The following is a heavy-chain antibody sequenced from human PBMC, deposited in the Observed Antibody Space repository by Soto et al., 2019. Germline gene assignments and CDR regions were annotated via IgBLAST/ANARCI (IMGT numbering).Heavy chain of an antibody. V-gene: IGHV3-33*01. J-gene: IGHJ4*02. D-gene: IGHD3-10*01. Sequence: QVQLVESGGGVVQPGRSLRLSCAASGFTFSSYGMHWVRQAPGKGLEWVAVIWYDGSNKYYADSVKGRFTISRDNSKNTLYLQMNSLRAEDTAVYYCARDRDTMVRGGLDYWGQGTLVTVSS. CDR1: GFTFSSYG. CDR2: IWYDGSNK. CDR3: ARDRDTMVRGGLDY.